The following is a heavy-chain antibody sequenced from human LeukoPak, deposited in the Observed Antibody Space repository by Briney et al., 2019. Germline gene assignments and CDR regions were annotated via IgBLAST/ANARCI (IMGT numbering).Heavy chain of an antibody. CDR2: INPNSGGT. V-gene: IGHV1-2*02. CDR3: ARCIVGNYVSRYYYYYMDV. D-gene: IGHD4-11*01. Sequence: GASVKVSCKASGYTFTGYYMHWVRQAPGQGLEWMGWINPNSGGTNYAQKFQGRVTMTRDTSISTAYMELSRLRSDDTAVYYCARCIVGNYVSRYYYYYMDVWGKGTTVTISS. CDR1: GYTFTGYY. J-gene: IGHJ6*03.